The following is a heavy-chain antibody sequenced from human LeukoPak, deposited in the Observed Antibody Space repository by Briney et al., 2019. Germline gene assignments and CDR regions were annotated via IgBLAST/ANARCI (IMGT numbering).Heavy chain of an antibody. V-gene: IGHV1-2*02. CDR2: INPNTGVT. Sequence: GASVKVSCKASGYTFTANYIHWVRQAPGQGLEWMGWINPNTGVTNFAQRFQGRVTMTRDTSTSSAYMELSRLTPDDTAVYYCARYPREGGNYWGQGTLVTVSS. CDR3: ARYPREGGNY. J-gene: IGHJ4*02. D-gene: IGHD1-26*01. CDR1: GYTFTANY.